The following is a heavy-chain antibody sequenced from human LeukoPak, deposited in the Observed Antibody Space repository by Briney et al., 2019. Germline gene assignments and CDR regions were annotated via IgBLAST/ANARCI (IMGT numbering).Heavy chain of an antibody. Sequence: PGGSLRLSCAAPGFTFSSYSMNWVRQAPGKGLEWVSSISSSSSYIYYADSVKGRFTISRDNAKNSLYLQMNSLRAEDTAVYYCARAFYGANYYYYYMDVWGKGTTVTVSS. CDR1: GFTFSSYS. D-gene: IGHD4-17*01. CDR2: ISSSSSYI. J-gene: IGHJ6*03. V-gene: IGHV3-21*01. CDR3: ARAFYGANYYYYYMDV.